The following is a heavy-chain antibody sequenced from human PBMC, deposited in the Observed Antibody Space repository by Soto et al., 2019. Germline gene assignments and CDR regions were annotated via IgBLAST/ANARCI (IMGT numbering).Heavy chain of an antibody. CDR3: ARYNSDRLDY. D-gene: IGHD6-19*01. V-gene: IGHV3-33*01. Sequence: QVQLVESGGGVVQPGGSLRLSCAASGFTFNNYGMHWVRQAPGKGLEWVAVISYDGSKAYYADSVKGRFTISRDNSKNTVYVQMYSLRTEDTAVFYCARYNSDRLDYWGQGTLVTVSS. CDR1: GFTFNNYG. J-gene: IGHJ4*02. CDR2: ISYDGSKA.